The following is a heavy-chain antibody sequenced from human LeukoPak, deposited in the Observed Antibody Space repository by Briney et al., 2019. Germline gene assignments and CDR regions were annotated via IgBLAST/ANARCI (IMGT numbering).Heavy chain of an antibody. CDR1: GGSISSYY. J-gene: IGHJ6*03. CDR3: ARVRCSGGSCPYYYYYYYMDV. D-gene: IGHD2-15*01. CDR2: IYYSGST. V-gene: IGHV4-59*12. Sequence: SETLSLTCTVSGGSISSYYWSWIRQPPGKGLEWIGYIYYSGSTNYNPSLKSRVTISIDTSKNQFSLKLRFVTAADTAVYYCARVRCSGGSCPYYYYYYYMDVWGKGTTVTVS.